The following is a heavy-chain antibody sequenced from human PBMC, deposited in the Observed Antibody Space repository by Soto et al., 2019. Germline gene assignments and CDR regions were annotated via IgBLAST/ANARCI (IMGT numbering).Heavy chain of an antibody. CDR2: ISPNGQGI. D-gene: IGHD6-13*01. CDR3: AKDRGYPRDYFHY. J-gene: IGHJ4*02. Sequence: EVQLLESGGGLVQPGGSLRLSCAASGFTLNNYGMSWVRQAPGKGLEWVSAISPNGQGIYYADSVKGRFIISKDNSKHTVFLHMDSLTAADTAVYYCAKDRGYPRDYFHYWGQGTLVTVSS. V-gene: IGHV3-23*01. CDR1: GFTLNNYG.